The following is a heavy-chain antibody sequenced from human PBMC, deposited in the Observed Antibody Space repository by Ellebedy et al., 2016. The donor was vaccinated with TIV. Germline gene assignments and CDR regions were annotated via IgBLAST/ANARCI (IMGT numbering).Heavy chain of an antibody. V-gene: IGHV1-69*13. CDR1: GGTFSSYA. CDR2: IIPIFGTA. CDR3: AREAYYDILTGYYGYYGMDV. J-gene: IGHJ6*02. Sequence: ASVKVSCKASGGTFSSYAISWVRQAPGRGLEWMGGIIPIFGTANYAQKFQGRVTITADESTSTAYMELSSLRSDDTAVYYCAREAYYDILTGYYGYYGMDVWGQGTTVTVSS. D-gene: IGHD3-9*01.